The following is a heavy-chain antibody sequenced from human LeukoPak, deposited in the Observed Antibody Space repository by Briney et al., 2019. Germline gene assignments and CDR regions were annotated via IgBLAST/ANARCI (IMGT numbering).Heavy chain of an antibody. Sequence: ASVKVSCKASGYAFTSYYMHWVRQAPGQGLEWMGIINPSGGSTTYAQKFQGRVTLTSDTSTSTVYMDLSGLRYDDTAVYYWAREVGATGNDWFDPWGQGTLVTVSS. CDR1: GYAFTSYY. J-gene: IGHJ5*02. CDR2: INPSGGST. D-gene: IGHD1-26*01. V-gene: IGHV1-46*01. CDR3: AREVGATGNDWFDP.